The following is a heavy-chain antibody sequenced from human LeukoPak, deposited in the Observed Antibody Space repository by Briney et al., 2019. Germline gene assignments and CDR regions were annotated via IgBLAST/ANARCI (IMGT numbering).Heavy chain of an antibody. CDR1: GYRFNNYG. Sequence: GGSLKISCTGSGYRFNNYGIVWVRQTPGEGLQWMGIIFPGDSETRYSPSFEGQVTFSADKSNTTAYLHWSSLKASDTAMYYCARRYDSSGYYPLDYFDHWGQGSLVTVSS. D-gene: IGHD3-22*01. J-gene: IGHJ4*02. V-gene: IGHV5-51*01. CDR3: ARRYDSSGYYPLDYFDH. CDR2: IFPGDSET.